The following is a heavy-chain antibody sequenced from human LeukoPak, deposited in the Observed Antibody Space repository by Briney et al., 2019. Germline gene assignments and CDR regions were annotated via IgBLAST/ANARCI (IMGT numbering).Heavy chain of an antibody. J-gene: IGHJ3*02. Sequence: GGSLRLSCAASGFDFSNYWMSWVRQAPGKGLEWVANIKQDVTEKYYVDSVKGRFSISRDNAKNSLYLQMNSLRAEDTAVYYCARDEGITFGGVSVIGAFDIWGQGTMVTVSS. CDR1: GFDFSNYW. CDR3: ARDEGITFGGVSVIGAFDI. CDR2: IKQDVTEK. V-gene: IGHV3-7*01. D-gene: IGHD3-16*02.